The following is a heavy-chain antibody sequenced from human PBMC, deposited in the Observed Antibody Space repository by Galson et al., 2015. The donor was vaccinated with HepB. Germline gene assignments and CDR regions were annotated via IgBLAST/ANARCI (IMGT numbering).Heavy chain of an antibody. CDR2: IYYSGST. CDR3: ARDGAASGRYYGMDV. Sequence: LSLTCTVSGGSISSYYWSWIRQPPGKGLEWIGYIYYSGSTNYNPSLKSRVTISVDTSKNQFSLKLSSVTAADTAVYYCARDGAASGRYYGMDVWGQGTTVTVSS. J-gene: IGHJ6*02. D-gene: IGHD6-13*01. V-gene: IGHV4-59*01. CDR1: GGSISSYY.